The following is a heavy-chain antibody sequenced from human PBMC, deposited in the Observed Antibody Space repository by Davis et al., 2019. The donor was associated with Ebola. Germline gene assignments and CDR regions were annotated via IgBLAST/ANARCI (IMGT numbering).Heavy chain of an antibody. J-gene: IGHJ4*02. V-gene: IGHV4-34*01. CDR2: INHSGST. CDR1: GGSFSGYY. Sequence: MPSETLSLTCPLYGGSFSGYYWSWIRQPPGKGLEWIGEINHSGSTNYNPSLKSRVTISVDTSKNQFSLKLSSVAAADTAVYYCARGRRYSYGYWGYWGQGTLVTVSS. CDR3: ARGRRYSYGYWGY. D-gene: IGHD5-18*01.